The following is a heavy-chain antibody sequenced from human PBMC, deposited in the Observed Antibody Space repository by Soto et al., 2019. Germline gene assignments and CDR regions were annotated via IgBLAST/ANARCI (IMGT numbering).Heavy chain of an antibody. CDR2: IYYSGST. V-gene: IGHV4-61*01. J-gene: IGHJ3*02. CDR1: GGSVSSGSYY. Sequence: QVQLQESGPGLVKPSETLSLTCTVSGGSVSSGSYYWSWIRQPPGKGLEWIGYIYYSGSTNYNPSLKSRVTISVDTSKTQFSLKLRSVTAADTAVYYCARRAYYDSSGYYAFDIWGQGTMVTVSS. CDR3: ARRAYYDSSGYYAFDI. D-gene: IGHD3-22*01.